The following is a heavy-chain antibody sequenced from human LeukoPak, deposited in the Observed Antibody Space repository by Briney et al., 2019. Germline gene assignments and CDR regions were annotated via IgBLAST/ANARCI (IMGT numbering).Heavy chain of an antibody. CDR2: ISGSGDNT. Sequence: GGSLRLSCAASGFTFSSYAMSWVRQAPGKGLEWVSGISGSGDNTYYADSVKGRFTISRDDSKNTLYVQVNSLGTEDTAAYYCAKGSYYDSSGSFYFDYWGQGTLVTVSS. J-gene: IGHJ4*02. CDR1: GFTFSSYA. CDR3: AKGSYYDSSGSFYFDY. D-gene: IGHD3-22*01. V-gene: IGHV3-23*01.